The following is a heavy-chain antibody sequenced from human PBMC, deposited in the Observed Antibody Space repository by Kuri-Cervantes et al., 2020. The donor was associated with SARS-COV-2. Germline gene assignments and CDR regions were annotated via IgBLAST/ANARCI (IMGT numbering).Heavy chain of an antibody. CDR3: AREAFGYCSGGSCYSHY. CDR2: ISYDGTNA. J-gene: IGHJ4*02. V-gene: IGHV3-30*03. CDR1: GFTFSDYA. D-gene: IGHD2-15*01. Sequence: GGSLRLSCAASGFTFSDYAMHWVRQAPGKGLEWVAFISYDGTNAYYGDSVKGRFTISRDNAKNSLYLQMNSLRAEDTAVYYCAREAFGYCSGGSCYSHYWGQGTLVTVSS.